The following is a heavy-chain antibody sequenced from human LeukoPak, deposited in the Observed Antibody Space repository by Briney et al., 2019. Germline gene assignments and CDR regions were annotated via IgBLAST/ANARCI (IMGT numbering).Heavy chain of an antibody. CDR1: GGSIRIGNYY. V-gene: IGHV4-61*02. CDR3: AAMIGYFDY. Sequence: SETLSLTCAVSGGSIRIGNYYCRWIRQPAGKRLEWIARMYTSGITNYNPSLKSRVTISADTSKNQFSLKLTSVTAADTAVYYCAAMIGYFDYWGQGILVTVSS. J-gene: IGHJ4*02. D-gene: IGHD3-22*01. CDR2: MYTSGIT.